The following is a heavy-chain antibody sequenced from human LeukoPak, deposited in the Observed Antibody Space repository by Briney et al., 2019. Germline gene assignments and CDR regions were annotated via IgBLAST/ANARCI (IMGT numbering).Heavy chain of an antibody. J-gene: IGHJ4*02. V-gene: IGHV1-3*01. Sequence: ASVKVSCKASGYTFTSYAMHWVRQAPGQRLEWMGWINAGNGNTKYSQKFQGRVTITRDTSASTAYMELCSLRSEDTAVYYCARDLRFGSSTSCYGYWGQGTLVTVSS. CDR3: ARDLRFGSSTSCYGY. CDR1: GYTFTSYA. CDR2: INAGNGNT. D-gene: IGHD2-2*01.